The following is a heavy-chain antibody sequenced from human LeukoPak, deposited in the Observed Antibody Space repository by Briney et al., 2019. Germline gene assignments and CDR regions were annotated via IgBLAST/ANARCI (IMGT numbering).Heavy chain of an antibody. Sequence: GGSLRLSCVASGFTFSSYGMHWVRQAPGKGLEWVAFIRYDGSHKYYADSVKGRFTISRDNSKTTLYLQMNSLRAEDTAVYYCAKEGSSSFFEMDVWGKGTTVTVSS. D-gene: IGHD6-6*01. CDR3: AKEGSSSFFEMDV. CDR1: GFTFSSYG. J-gene: IGHJ6*04. V-gene: IGHV3-30*02. CDR2: IRYDGSHK.